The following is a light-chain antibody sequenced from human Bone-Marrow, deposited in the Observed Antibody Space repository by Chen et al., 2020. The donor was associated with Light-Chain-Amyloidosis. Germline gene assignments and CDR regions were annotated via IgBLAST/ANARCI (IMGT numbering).Light chain of an antibody. Sequence: DIQMTQSPSSLSASVGDRVTITCQASQDISNYLNWYQQKPGKAPKLLIYDAANLETGVPSRFSGSGSGTEFTFTISSLQPEDIATYYCQQYDNLPPRWTVGQGTKLEIK. CDR1: QDISNY. CDR2: DAA. J-gene: IGKJ2*02. CDR3: QQYDNLPPRWT. V-gene: IGKV1-33*01.